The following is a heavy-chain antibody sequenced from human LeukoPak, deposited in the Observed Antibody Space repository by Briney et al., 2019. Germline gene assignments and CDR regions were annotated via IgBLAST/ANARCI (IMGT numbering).Heavy chain of an antibody. V-gene: IGHV1-18*01. D-gene: IGHD5-24*01. CDR1: GYTFTSYG. CDR3: AREHERWRLKN. Sequence: ASVKVSFKSSGYTFTSYGITWVWQAPGQGLGWVGLISIYNVNTNYAQKFHGRVTMTTDTSTSTAYMDLRSLRSDDTGVYYCAREHERWRLKNWGQGTLVTVSS. CDR2: ISIYNVNT. J-gene: IGHJ4*02.